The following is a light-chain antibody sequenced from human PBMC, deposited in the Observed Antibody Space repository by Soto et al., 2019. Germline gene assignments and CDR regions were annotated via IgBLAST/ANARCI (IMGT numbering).Light chain of an antibody. CDR1: SSDVGGYKY. V-gene: IGLV2-14*01. J-gene: IGLJ1*01. CDR2: EVS. CDR3: SLYTSENAYV. Sequence: QSVLTQPASVSGSPGQSITISCTGTSSDVGGYKYVSWYQLHPGKAPKLMIYEVSKRPSGVPDRFSGSKSGNTASLTISGLQAADEADYYCSLYTSENAYVFGTGTKVTVL.